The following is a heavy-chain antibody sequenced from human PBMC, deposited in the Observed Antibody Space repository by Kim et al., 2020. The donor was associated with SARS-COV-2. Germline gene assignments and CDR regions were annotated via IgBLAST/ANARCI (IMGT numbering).Heavy chain of an antibody. CDR3: ARHVHITCVTFLWCCDL. J-gene: IGHJ2*01. D-gene: IGHD2-21*01. CDR1: RFTFSSSA. CDR2: IFGSGHGT. V-gene: IGHV3-23*01. Sequence: GGSLRLSCAASRFTFSSSAMTWVRQAPGKGLEWVSTIFGSGHGTYYADSVRGRFGVSRDNSKNTLYLHMDNLSADDTAVYYCARHVHITCVTFLWCCDLWGRGTSVSVSS.